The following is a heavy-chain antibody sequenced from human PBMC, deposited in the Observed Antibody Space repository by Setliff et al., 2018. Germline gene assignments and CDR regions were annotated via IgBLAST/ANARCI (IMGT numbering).Heavy chain of an antibody. J-gene: IGHJ4*02. Sequence: SETLSLTCAAYGGTFSDYYWTWIRQPPGKGLEWIGEINHRGSTNYNPSLKSRATISIDTSKDQFSLKLISLTAADTAVYYCARGRNVAARLLDSWGQGTLVTVSS. V-gene: IGHV4-34*01. CDR1: GGTFSDYY. D-gene: IGHD6-6*01. CDR2: INHRGST. CDR3: ARGRNVAARLLDS.